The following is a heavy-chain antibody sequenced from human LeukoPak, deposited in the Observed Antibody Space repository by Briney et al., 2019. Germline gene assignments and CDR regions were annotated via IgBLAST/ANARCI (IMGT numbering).Heavy chain of an antibody. Sequence: GGSLRLSCAASGFTFSSYWMHWVRQAPGKGLVWVSRINSDGSSTSYADSVKGRFTISRDNSKNTLFLQMNSLRPDDTAVYYCATTLGSGWKFDYWGQGTLVTVSS. CDR2: INSDGSST. D-gene: IGHD6-19*01. J-gene: IGHJ4*02. CDR1: GFTFSSYW. CDR3: ATTLGSGWKFDY. V-gene: IGHV3-74*01.